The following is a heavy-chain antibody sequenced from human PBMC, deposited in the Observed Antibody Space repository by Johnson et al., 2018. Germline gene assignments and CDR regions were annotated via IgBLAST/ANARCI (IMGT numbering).Heavy chain of an antibody. D-gene: IGHD3-10*01. CDR1: GYTFTSYD. V-gene: IGHV1-8*01. J-gene: IGHJ5*02. CDR3: ARGGWWFYH. CDR2: VIPRSGNT. Sequence: VQLVESGAEVKKPGASVKVSCKTSGYTFTSYDINWVRQASGQGLEWMGWVIPRSGNTAYAQKLQGRVTMTWNTSISTAYMELSGLTSEDTAVYYCARGGWWFYHWGQGTPVTVSS.